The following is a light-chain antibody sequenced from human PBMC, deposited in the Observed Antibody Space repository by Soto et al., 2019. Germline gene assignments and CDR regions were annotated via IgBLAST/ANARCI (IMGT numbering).Light chain of an antibody. J-gene: IGKJ2*01. Sequence: EIVMTPSPGTLSFSPGERATLSFRASQSVSSNLAWYQQKPGQAPRLLIYDASTRAPGFPARFSGSGSGTEFTLTISSLQSEDFAVYYCHHYNSWPYTFGQGTKVDIK. CDR3: HHYNSWPYT. CDR2: DAS. V-gene: IGKV3-15*01. CDR1: QSVSSN.